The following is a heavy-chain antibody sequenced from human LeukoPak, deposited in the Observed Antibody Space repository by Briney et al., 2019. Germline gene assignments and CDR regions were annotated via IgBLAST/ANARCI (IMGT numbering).Heavy chain of an antibody. V-gene: IGHV3-48*03. Sequence: GGPLRLSCAASGFTFSSYEMNWVRQAPGKGLEWVSYISGSGSTIYYADSVKGRFTISRDNAKNSLYLQMNSLRAEDTAVYYCAREYNEFDYWGQGTLVTVSS. CDR3: AREYNEFDY. CDR1: GFTFSSYE. D-gene: IGHD1-14*01. CDR2: ISGSGSTI. J-gene: IGHJ4*02.